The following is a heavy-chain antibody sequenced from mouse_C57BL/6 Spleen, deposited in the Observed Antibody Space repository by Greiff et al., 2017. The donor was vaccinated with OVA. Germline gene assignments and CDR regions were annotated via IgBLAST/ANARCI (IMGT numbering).Heavy chain of an antibody. V-gene: IGHV1-64*01. CDR3: ARGGFYYPYAMDY. Sequence: QVQLQQPGAELVKPGASVKLSCKASGYTFTSYWMHWVKQRPGQGLEWIGMIHPNSGSTNYNEKFKSKATLTVDKSSSTAYMQLSSLASEDSAVYYCARGGFYYPYAMDYWGQGTSVTVSS. J-gene: IGHJ4*01. D-gene: IGHD1-1*01. CDR2: IHPNSGST. CDR1: GYTFTSYW.